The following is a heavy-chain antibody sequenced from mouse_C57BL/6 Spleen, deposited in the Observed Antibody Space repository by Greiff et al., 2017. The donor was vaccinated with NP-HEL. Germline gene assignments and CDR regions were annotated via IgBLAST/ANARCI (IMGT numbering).Heavy chain of an antibody. D-gene: IGHD1-1*01. J-gene: IGHJ4*01. V-gene: IGHV1-53*01. CDR2: INPSNGGT. CDR1: GYTFTSYW. CDR3: ATGVVTYYYAMDY. Sequence: QVQLKQPGTELVKPGASVKLSCKASGYTFTSYWMHWVKQRPGQGLEWIGNINPSNGGTNYNEKFKSKATLTVDKSSSTAYMQLSSLTSEDSAVYYCATGVVTYYYAMDYWGQGTSVTVSS.